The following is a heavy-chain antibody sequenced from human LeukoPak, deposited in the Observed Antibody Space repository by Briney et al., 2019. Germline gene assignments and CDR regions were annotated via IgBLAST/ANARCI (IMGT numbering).Heavy chain of an antibody. Sequence: ASVKVSCKASGYTFTSYGISWVRQAPGQGLEWMGWINPNSGGTNYAQKFQGRVTMTRDTSISTAYMELSRLRSDDTAVYYCYGSGSYYRPDAFDIWGQGTMVTVSS. J-gene: IGHJ3*02. D-gene: IGHD3-10*01. CDR1: GYTFTSYG. V-gene: IGHV1-2*02. CDR2: INPNSGGT. CDR3: YGSGSYYRPDAFDI.